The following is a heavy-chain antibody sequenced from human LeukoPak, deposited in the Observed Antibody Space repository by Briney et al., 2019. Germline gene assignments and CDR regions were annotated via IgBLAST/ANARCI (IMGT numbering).Heavy chain of an antibody. V-gene: IGHV3-64D*09. CDR2: ISSNGGST. CDR1: GFTFSSYA. J-gene: IGHJ4*02. CDR3: VKDRESDSSGYYYFDQ. D-gene: IGHD3-22*01. Sequence: GGSPRLSCSASGFTFSSYAMHWVRQAPGKGRKYVSAISSNGGSTYCADSVKGRFTTSRDNSKNTLYLQMSSLRAEDTAVYYCVKDRESDSSGYYYFDQWGQGTLVTVSS.